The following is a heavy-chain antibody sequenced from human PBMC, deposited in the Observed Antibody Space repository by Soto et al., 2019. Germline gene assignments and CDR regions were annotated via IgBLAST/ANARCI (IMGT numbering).Heavy chain of an antibody. J-gene: IGHJ5*02. CDR1: GFTFSDYY. CDR2: ISSSGSTI. D-gene: IGHD1-7*01. CDR3: ARDGDGNYGNWFDP. V-gene: IGHV3-11*01. Sequence: QVQLVESGGGLVKPGGSLRLSCAASGFTFSDYYMSWIRQAPGKGLEWVSYISSSGSTIYYAASVKVRFTIPKDNAKNSLDRQKNSLRPEDTAVYYCARDGDGNYGNWFDPWGQGTLVTVSS.